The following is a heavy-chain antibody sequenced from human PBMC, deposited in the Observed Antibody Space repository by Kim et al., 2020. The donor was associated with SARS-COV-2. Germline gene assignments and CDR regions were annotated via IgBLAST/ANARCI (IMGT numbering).Heavy chain of an antibody. CDR1: GDSISSYY. CDR2: IYYSGST. V-gene: IGHV4-59*01. D-gene: IGHD4-4*01. CDR3: AGYHYDYSHELHFDD. Sequence: SETLSLTCSVSGDSISSYYWSWIRQPPGKGLEWIGYIYYSGSTNYNPSLNYNPSLKSRVTISVDTSENQFSLRLSSVTAADTAVYYCAGYHYDYSHELHFDDGGQGTLVTVSS. J-gene: IGHJ4*02.